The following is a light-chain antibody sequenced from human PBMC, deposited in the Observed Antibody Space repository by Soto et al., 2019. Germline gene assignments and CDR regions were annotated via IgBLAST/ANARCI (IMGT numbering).Light chain of an antibody. CDR3: QKADTVPLA. CDR1: QAISRW. Sequence: DIQMTQSPSSVSAYVGDSVTITCRASQAISRWLAWYQQKPGKAPRLLIYAASTLESGVPSRFRGSGSGTVFTRTITTLLPEDFATYYCQKADTVPLAFGGGNTLES. V-gene: IGKV1-12*01. CDR2: AAS. J-gene: IGKJ4*01.